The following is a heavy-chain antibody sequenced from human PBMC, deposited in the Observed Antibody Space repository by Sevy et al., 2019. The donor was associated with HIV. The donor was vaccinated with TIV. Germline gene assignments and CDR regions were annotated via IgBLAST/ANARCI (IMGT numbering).Heavy chain of an antibody. J-gene: IGHJ6*02. CDR1: GFAFSDYA. D-gene: IGHD2-15*01. V-gene: IGHV3-30*18. Sequence: GGSLRLSCAASGFAFSDYAMHWVRQAPGKGLEWVAAISYAGDNKYFADSVKVRFTVSKDNSKNTLYLEMNSLRAEDTAVYYCAKAHADCSGGTCYTAHYYYDMDVWGRGATVTVS. CDR2: ISYAGDNK. CDR3: AKAHADCSGGTCYTAHYYYDMDV.